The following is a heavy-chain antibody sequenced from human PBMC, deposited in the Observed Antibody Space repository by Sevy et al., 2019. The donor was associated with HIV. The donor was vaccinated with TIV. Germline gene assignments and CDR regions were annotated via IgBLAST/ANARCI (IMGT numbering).Heavy chain of an antibody. D-gene: IGHD4-17*01. CDR3: AKEDYGGNLPSCFAS. J-gene: IGHJ4*02. CDR2: ISYDGNNR. V-gene: IGHV3-30*18. CDR1: GFTFSDHG. Sequence: GGSLRLSCAASGFTFSDHGMHWVRQAPGKGLDWVAAISYDGNNRYYADSVKGRFTISRDNSKNTLYLQMDSVRPEDTAVYYCAKEDYGGNLPSCFASWGQGTRVTVSS.